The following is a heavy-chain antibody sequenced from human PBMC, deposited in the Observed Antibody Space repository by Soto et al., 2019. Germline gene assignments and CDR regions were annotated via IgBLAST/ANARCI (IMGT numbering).Heavy chain of an antibody. Sequence: SETLSLTCTVSGGSISSSSYYWGWIRQPPGKGLEWIGSIYYSGSTYYNPSLKSRVTISVDTSKNQFSLKLSSVTAADTAVYYCARQNYYDSSGYYYPFDYWGQGTLVTVSS. CDR3: ARQNYYDSSGYYYPFDY. CDR1: GGSISSSSYY. V-gene: IGHV4-39*01. J-gene: IGHJ4*02. D-gene: IGHD3-22*01. CDR2: IYYSGST.